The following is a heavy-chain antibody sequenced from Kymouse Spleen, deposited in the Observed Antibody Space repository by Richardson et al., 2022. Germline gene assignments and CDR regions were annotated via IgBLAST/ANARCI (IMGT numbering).Heavy chain of an antibody. V-gene: IGHV3-33*01. CDR2: IWYDGSNK. CDR1: GFTFSSYG. CDR3: ARDPQLELFDY. Sequence: QVQLVESGGGVVQPGRSLRLSCAASGFTFSSYGMHWVRQAPGKGLEWVAVIWYDGSNKYYADSVKGRFTISRDNSKNTLYLQMNSLRAEDTAVYYCARDPQLELFDYWGQGTLVTVSS. D-gene: IGHD1-1*01,IGHD1-7*01. J-gene: IGHJ4*02.